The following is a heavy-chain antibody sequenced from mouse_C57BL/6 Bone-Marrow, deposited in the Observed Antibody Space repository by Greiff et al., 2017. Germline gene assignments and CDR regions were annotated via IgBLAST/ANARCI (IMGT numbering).Heavy chain of an antibody. CDR3: ASGVVDYAMDY. Sequence: VQLQESGAELVKPGASVKISCKASGYAFSSYWMNWVKQRPGKGLEWIGQIYPGDGDTNYNGKFKGKATLTADKSSSTAYMQRSSLTSEDSAVYFCASGVVDYAMDYWGQGTSVTVSS. J-gene: IGHJ4*01. CDR1: GYAFSSYW. CDR2: IYPGDGDT. V-gene: IGHV1-80*01. D-gene: IGHD1-1*01.